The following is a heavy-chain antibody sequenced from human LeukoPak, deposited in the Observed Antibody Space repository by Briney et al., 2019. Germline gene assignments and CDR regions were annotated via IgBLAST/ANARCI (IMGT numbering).Heavy chain of an antibody. CDR3: AREGGSTMIVVVITTGNFDY. CDR2: TYYRSKWYN. Sequence: SQTVSLTCAISGDSVSSNSAAWNWIRQSPSRGLEWLGRTYYRSKWYNDYAVSVKSRITINPDTSKNQFSLQLNSVTPEDTAVYYCAREGGSTMIVVVITTGNFDYWGQGTLVTVSS. J-gene: IGHJ4*02. V-gene: IGHV6-1*01. CDR1: GDSVSSNSAA. D-gene: IGHD3-22*01.